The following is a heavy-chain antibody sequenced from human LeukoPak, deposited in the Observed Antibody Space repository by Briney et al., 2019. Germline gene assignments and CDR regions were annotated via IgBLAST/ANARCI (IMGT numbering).Heavy chain of an antibody. V-gene: IGHV4-4*02. Sequence: PSETLSLTCAVSGGSISSNNWWSWVRQPPGKGLEWIGEIYHSGSTNYNPSLKSRVTISVDKSKNQLSLKASSVTAADTAVYYCARSSTRSGVDFDYWGQGTLVTVSS. CDR3: ARSSTRSGVDFDY. CDR2: IYHSGST. D-gene: IGHD3-10*01. CDR1: GGSISSNNW. J-gene: IGHJ4*02.